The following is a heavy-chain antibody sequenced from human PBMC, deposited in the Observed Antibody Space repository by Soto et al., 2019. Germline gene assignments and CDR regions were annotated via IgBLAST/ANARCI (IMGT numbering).Heavy chain of an antibody. CDR3: ASTFCSGGSCPWFDP. V-gene: IGHV5-51*01. Sequence: EVQLVQSGAEVKKPGESLKISCKGSGYSFTSYWIGWVRQMPGKGLEWMGIIYPGDSDTRYSPSFQGQVTISADKSISTASLQWRSLTASDTALYYCASTFCSGGSCPWFDPWGQGTLVTVSS. D-gene: IGHD2-15*01. CDR1: GYSFTSYW. CDR2: IYPGDSDT. J-gene: IGHJ5*02.